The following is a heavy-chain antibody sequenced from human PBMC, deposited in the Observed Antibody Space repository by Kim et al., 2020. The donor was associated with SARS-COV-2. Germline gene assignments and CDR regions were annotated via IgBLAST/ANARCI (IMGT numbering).Heavy chain of an antibody. CDR3: AKDEGEQWLVHRFDY. Sequence: ADTVRGRFTITRDNCKNTLYLQMNRVRAEDTAVYYCAKDEGEQWLVHRFDYWGQGTLVTVSS. J-gene: IGHJ4*02. V-gene: IGHV3-30*02. D-gene: IGHD6-19*01.